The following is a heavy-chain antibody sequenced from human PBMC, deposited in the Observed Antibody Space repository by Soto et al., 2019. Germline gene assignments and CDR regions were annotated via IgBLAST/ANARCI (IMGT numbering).Heavy chain of an antibody. D-gene: IGHD6-13*01. CDR2: IIPIFGTA. CDR3: ASERRYSSSWYPYYFDY. Sequence: QVQLVQSGAEVKKPGSSVKVSCKASGGTFSSYAISWVRQAPEQGLEWMGGIIPIFGTANYAQKFQGRVTITADESTSTAYMELSSLRSEDTAVYYCASERRYSSSWYPYYFDYWGQGTLVTVSS. CDR1: GGTFSSYA. V-gene: IGHV1-69*01. J-gene: IGHJ4*02.